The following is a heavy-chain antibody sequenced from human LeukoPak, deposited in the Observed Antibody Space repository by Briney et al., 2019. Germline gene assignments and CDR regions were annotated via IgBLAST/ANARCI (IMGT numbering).Heavy chain of an antibody. V-gene: IGHV4-4*02. CDR1: GGSISSSNW. CDR2: IYHSGST. J-gene: IGHJ4*02. D-gene: IGHD3-10*01. CDR3: ARDPTDYYGSGSWGTY. Sequence: SETLSLTCAVSGGSISSSNWWSWVRQPPGKGLEWIGEIYHSGSTNHNPSLKSRVTISVDKSKNQFSLKLSSVTAADTAVYYCARDPTDYYGSGSWGTYWGQGTLVTVSS.